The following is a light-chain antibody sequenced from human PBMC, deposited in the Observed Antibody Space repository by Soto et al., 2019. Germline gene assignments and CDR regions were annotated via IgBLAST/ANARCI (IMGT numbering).Light chain of an antibody. Sequence: QSVLTQPASVSGSPRQSITISCTGASSDVGGYTYVSWYQQHPGKAPKLMLYEVNNRPSGVSNRFSGSKSGNTASLTISGLQAEDEADYYCSSYTSSSPLYVFGTGTKLTVL. CDR3: SSYTSSSPLYV. V-gene: IGLV2-14*01. CDR1: SSDVGGYTY. J-gene: IGLJ1*01. CDR2: EVN.